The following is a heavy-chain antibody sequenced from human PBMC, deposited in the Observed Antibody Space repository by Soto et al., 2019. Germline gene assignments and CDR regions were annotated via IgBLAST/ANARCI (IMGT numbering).Heavy chain of an antibody. J-gene: IGHJ4*02. CDR3: ARLQIEVAGTN. CDR1: GYTFSDYY. D-gene: IGHD6-19*01. CDR2: INANSGGT. V-gene: IGHV1-2*02. Sequence: ASVKVSCKASGYTFSDYYMHWVRQAPGQGLEWMGWINANSGGTTYAQKFQGRVTMTRDTSISTAYMELSRLSSDDTAIYYCARLQIEVAGTNWGQGTLVTVSS.